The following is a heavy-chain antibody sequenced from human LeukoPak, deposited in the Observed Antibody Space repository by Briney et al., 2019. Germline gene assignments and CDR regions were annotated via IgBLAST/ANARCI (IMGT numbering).Heavy chain of an antibody. V-gene: IGHV3-21*01. Sequence: GGSLRLSCAASGFTFSSYSMDWVRQAPGKGLEWVSSISSGGSYIYYADSVKGRFTISRDNAKNSLYLQMNSLRAEDTAVYYCARREVGAPLGDWGPGTLVTVSS. J-gene: IGHJ4*02. CDR3: ARREVGAPLGD. D-gene: IGHD1-26*01. CDR2: ISSGGSYI. CDR1: GFTFSSYS.